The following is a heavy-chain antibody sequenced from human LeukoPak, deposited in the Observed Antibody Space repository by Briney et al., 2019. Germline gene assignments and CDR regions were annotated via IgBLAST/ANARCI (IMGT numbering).Heavy chain of an antibody. CDR1: GGSISSHY. Sequence: PSETLSLTCTVSGGSISSHYWSWIRQPPGKGLEWIGYIYYSGSTNYNPSLKSRVTISVDTSKNQFSLKLSSMTAADTAVYYCARDGDWNYFNWFDPWGQGTLVTVSS. D-gene: IGHD1-7*01. CDR2: IYYSGST. J-gene: IGHJ5*02. V-gene: IGHV4-59*11. CDR3: ARDGDWNYFNWFDP.